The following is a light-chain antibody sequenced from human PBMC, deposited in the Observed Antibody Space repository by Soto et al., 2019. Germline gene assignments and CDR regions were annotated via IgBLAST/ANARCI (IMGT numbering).Light chain of an antibody. CDR2: KAS. J-gene: IGKJ1*01. Sequence: IQLNQSPSSLSASVGDRVTITCRASQGISSSVAWDQQKPGKVPKLLIYKASSLESGVPSRFSGSGSGTEFTLTISSLQPDDFATYYCQQYNSYPWTFGQGTKVDIK. CDR3: QQYNSYPWT. CDR1: QGISSS. V-gene: IGKV1-5*03.